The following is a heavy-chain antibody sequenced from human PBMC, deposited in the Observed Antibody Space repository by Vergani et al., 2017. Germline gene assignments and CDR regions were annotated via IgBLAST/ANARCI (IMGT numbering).Heavy chain of an antibody. D-gene: IGHD3-10*01. Sequence: ELQLVESGGGLVQPGGSLRLSCAASGSTVSGNYMTWVRQAPGKGLEWVSHIYSGEETYYADSVKGRVTIYRDTSKNTLHLQINNLRVEDTAVYYCARGNYYGSGTYVDPWGQGTLVTVSS. J-gene: IGHJ5*02. CDR3: ARGNYYGSGTYVDP. CDR1: GSTVSGNY. CDR2: IYSGEET. V-gene: IGHV3-66*02.